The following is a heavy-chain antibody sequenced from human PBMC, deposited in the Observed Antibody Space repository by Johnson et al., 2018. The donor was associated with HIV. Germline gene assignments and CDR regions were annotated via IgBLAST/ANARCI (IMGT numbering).Heavy chain of an antibody. D-gene: IGHD3-10*01. CDR3: FDI. CDR1: GFTVSSNY. CDR2: IYSGGRT. J-gene: IGHJ3*02. Sequence: VQLVESGGGLIQPGGSLRLSCAASGFTVSSNYMSWVRQAPGKGLEWVSVIYSGGRTYYADAVKGQFTISRDNSKNTAVYYCAKGDPVEGDVDDAFDIWGQGTMVTVSS. V-gene: IGHV3-53*01.